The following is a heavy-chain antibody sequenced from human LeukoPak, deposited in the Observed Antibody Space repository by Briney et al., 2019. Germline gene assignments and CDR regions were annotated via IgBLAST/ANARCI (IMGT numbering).Heavy chain of an antibody. CDR1: GYTFTGYY. J-gene: IGHJ4*02. Sequence: GASVKVSCKASGYTFTGYYMHWVRQAPGQGLEWMGWISAYNGNTNYAQKLQGRVTMTEDTSTDTAYMELSSLRSEDTAVYYCATTFPNYYDSSGYFLHWGQGTLVTVSS. V-gene: IGHV1-18*04. D-gene: IGHD3-22*01. CDR3: ATTFPNYYDSSGYFLH. CDR2: ISAYNGNT.